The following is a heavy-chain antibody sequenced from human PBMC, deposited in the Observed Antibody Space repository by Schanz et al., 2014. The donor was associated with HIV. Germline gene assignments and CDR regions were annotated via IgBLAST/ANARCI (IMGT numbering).Heavy chain of an antibody. CDR3: AKGLRQWLVLGVSDY. CDR2: IWFDGSNK. V-gene: IGHV3-33*06. D-gene: IGHD6-19*01. CDR1: GFIFSNYG. J-gene: IGHJ4*02. Sequence: VQLVESGGGVVQPGRSLRLSCVASGFIFSNYGMYWVRQAPGKGLECVAVIWFDGSNKNYADSVKGRFTIARDNSKNTLYLQMNSLRAEDTAVYYCAKGLRQWLVLGVSDYWGQGTLVTVSS.